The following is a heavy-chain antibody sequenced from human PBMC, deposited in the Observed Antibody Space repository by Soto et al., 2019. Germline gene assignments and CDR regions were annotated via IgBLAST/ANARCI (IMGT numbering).Heavy chain of an antibody. J-gene: IGHJ1*01. CDR1: GGSFSGYY. V-gene: IGHV4-34*09. CDR2: INYSGST. Sequence: SETLSLTCTVYGGSFSGYYWSLLRQPPGKGLEWIGEINYSGSTEYSPSLSSRVTISLDTSKNHFSLKLHAATAADTAVYYCARGDYLNRSGYYYFQHWGQGTPVTVSS. D-gene: IGHD3-22*01. CDR3: ARGDYLNRSGYYYFQH.